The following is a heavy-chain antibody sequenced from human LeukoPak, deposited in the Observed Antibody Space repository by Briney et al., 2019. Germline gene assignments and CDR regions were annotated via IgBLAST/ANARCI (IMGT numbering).Heavy chain of an antibody. Sequence: SGPTLVKPTQTLTLTCSFSGFSLSTSGVGVGWVRQPPGKALEWLAHIYWDGDKRYSPSLKSRLTITKDTSKNQVVLTMTNMDPVDTATYYCARGPSSSGWSLFDYWGQGTLVTVSS. V-gene: IGHV2-5*02. CDR2: IYWDGDK. CDR1: GFSLSTSGVG. D-gene: IGHD6-19*01. J-gene: IGHJ4*02. CDR3: ARGPSSSGWSLFDY.